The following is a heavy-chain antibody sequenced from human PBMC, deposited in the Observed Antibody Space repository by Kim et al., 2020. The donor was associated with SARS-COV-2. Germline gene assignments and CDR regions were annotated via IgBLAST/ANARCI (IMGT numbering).Heavy chain of an antibody. Sequence: SGPTLVNPTQTLILTCTFSGFSLNTRGMCVSWIRQPPGKALEWLARIDWDDDKYYTTSLRNRLTISKDTSKNQVVLAMTNMDTVDTTTYYCGRIRCDCSSTSCQADYFDNRGHGTLVTISS. V-gene: IGHV2-70*11. D-gene: IGHD2-2*01. J-gene: IGHJ4*01. CDR3: GRIRCDCSSTSCQADYFDN. CDR2: IDWDDDK. CDR1: GFSLNTRGMC.